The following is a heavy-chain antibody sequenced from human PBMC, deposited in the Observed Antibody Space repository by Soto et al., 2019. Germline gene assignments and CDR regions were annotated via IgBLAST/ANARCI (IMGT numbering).Heavy chain of an antibody. V-gene: IGHV3-30*04. CDR1: GFTFSSYA. D-gene: IGHD6-19*01. Sequence: GGSLRLSCAASGFTFSSYAMHWVHQAPGKGLEWVAVISYDGSNKYYADSVKGRFTISRDNSKNTLYLQMNSLRAEDTAVYYCARVDGSGWAKLDYWGQGTLVTVSS. J-gene: IGHJ4*02. CDR3: ARVDGSGWAKLDY. CDR2: ISYDGSNK.